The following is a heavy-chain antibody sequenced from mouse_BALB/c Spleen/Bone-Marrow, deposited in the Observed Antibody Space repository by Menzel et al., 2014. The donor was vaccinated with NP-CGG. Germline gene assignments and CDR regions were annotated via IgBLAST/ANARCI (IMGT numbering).Heavy chain of an antibody. J-gene: IGHJ2*01. D-gene: IGHD4-1*01. CDR3: ARRGTGVDY. V-gene: IGHV1-63*02. CDR1: GYTFTNYW. Sequence: VQLQQSGAELVRPGTSVKISCKASGYTFTNYWLGWVKQRPGHGLEWIGDIYPGGGYTHYNEKFKGKAALTSVTSSSTAYMQLSSLTSEDSAVYFCARRGTGVDYWGQGTTLTVSS. CDR2: IYPGGGYT.